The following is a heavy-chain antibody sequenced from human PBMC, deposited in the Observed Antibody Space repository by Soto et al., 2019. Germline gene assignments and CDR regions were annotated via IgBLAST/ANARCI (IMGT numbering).Heavy chain of an antibody. CDR2: IKQEGSEK. CDR3: ARVGVETYFYDSSGYHSFEY. CDR1: GFTFSSYW. J-gene: IGHJ4*02. D-gene: IGHD3-22*01. V-gene: IGHV3-7*01. Sequence: WGSLRLSCAASGFTFSSYWMSWVRQAPGKGLEWLANIKQEGSEKYNVDSLKGRFTISRDNAKNSLYLQMNSLRADDTAVYYSARVGVETYFYDSSGYHSFEYRHQGTLDTVAS.